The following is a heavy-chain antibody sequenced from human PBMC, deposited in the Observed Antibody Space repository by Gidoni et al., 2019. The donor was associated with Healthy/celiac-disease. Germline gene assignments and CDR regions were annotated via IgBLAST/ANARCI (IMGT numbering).Heavy chain of an antibody. CDR1: GFTFSSCA. Sequence: EVQLLESGGGLVQPGGSLRLSCAASGFTFSSCAMSWVRQAPGKGLEWVSAISGSGGSTYYADSVKGRFTISRDNSKNTLYLQMNSLRAEDTAVYYCAKVGDYVVGPDYWGQGTLVTVSS. CDR3: AKVGDYVVGPDY. CDR2: ISGSGGST. V-gene: IGHV3-23*01. J-gene: IGHJ4*02. D-gene: IGHD3-16*01.